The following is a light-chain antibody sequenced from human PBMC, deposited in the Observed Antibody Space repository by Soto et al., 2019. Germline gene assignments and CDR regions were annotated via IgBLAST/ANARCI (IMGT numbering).Light chain of an antibody. CDR3: QQHSDWVT. V-gene: IGKV3-11*01. CDR1: QSVSTY. J-gene: IGKJ4*01. Sequence: EIVLTQSPATLSLSPGERGTLSCRASQSVSTYLAWYQQNPGQAPRLLIYDASNRATGIPARFSGSGSGTDFTLTISYIEPEDFAFYYCQQHSDWVTFGGGTKVEI. CDR2: DAS.